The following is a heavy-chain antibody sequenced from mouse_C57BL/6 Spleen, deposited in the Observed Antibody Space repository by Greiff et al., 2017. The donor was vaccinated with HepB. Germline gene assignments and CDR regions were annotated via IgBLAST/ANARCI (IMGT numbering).Heavy chain of an antibody. J-gene: IGHJ3*01. Sequence: QVQLQQSGPGLVAPSQSLSITCTVSGFSLTSYAISWVRQPPGKGLEWLGVIWTGGGTNYNSALKSRLSISKDNSKSQVFLKMNSLQTDDTARYYCARAYDYDGRTWFAYWGQGTLVTVSA. D-gene: IGHD2-4*01. CDR2: IWTGGGT. CDR3: ARAYDYDGRTWFAY. V-gene: IGHV2-9-1*01. CDR1: GFSLTSYA.